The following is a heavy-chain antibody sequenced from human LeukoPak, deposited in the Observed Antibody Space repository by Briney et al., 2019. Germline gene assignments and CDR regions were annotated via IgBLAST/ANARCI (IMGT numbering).Heavy chain of an antibody. J-gene: IGHJ4*02. CDR2: ISSSISTI. Sequence: PGGSLRLSCAASGFTFSSYSMNWVRQAPGKGLEWVSYISSSISTIYYADSVKGRLTISRDNAKNSLYLQMNSLSAEDTAVYYCAREYYYDSSGYSDYWGQGTLVTVSS. V-gene: IGHV3-48*04. CDR1: GFTFSSYS. D-gene: IGHD3-22*01. CDR3: AREYYYDSSGYSDY.